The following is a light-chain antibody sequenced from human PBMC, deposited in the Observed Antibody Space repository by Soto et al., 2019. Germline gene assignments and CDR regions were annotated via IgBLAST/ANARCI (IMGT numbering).Light chain of an antibody. CDR3: QKYNSSPWT. Sequence: DILMTQSPSSLSTSVGDRVTITCRASQGISNYLAWYQQKPGKVPKLLIYAASTMQSGVPSRFSGSGSGTDFTLTISSLQPEDVATYYCQKYNSSPWTFGQGTKVEIK. CDR2: AAS. V-gene: IGKV1-27*01. CDR1: QGISNY. J-gene: IGKJ1*01.